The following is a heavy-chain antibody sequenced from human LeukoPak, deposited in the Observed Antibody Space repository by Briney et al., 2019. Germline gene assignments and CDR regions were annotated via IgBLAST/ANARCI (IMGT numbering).Heavy chain of an antibody. CDR3: AKDILATVTTDWYFDL. D-gene: IGHD4-17*01. J-gene: IGHJ2*01. V-gene: IGHV3-30*18. Sequence: GGSLRLSCAASGFTFSSYGMHWVRQAPGKGPEWVAVISYDGSNKYYADSVKGRFTISRDNVKNSLYLQMNSLRAEDTALYYCAKDILATVTTDWYFDLWGRGTLVTVSS. CDR2: ISYDGSNK. CDR1: GFTFSSYG.